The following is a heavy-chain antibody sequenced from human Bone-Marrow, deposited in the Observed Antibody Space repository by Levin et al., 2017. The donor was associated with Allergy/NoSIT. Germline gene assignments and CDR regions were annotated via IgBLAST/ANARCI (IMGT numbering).Heavy chain of an antibody. J-gene: IGHJ4*02. Sequence: PLGSLRLSCAASGFTFSSYAMHWVRQAPGKGLEWLAVISYDGINTYSSSSFKGRFTISRDNSKNTLYLQMNSLRAEDTAVYYWALRGLWIGELSHPFDYWGQGPLVTVSS. CDR1: GFTFSSYA. D-gene: IGHD3-10*01. CDR2: ISYDGINT. CDR3: ALRGLWIGELSHPFDY. V-gene: IGHV3-30*04.